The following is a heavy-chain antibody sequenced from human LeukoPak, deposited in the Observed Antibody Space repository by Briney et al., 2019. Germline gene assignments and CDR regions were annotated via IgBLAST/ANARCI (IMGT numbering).Heavy chain of an antibody. V-gene: IGHV4-59*01. CDR2: IYYSGST. D-gene: IGHD2-21*02. J-gene: IGHJ3*02. CDR1: GGSISSYY. Sequence: SETLSLTCTVSGGSISSYYWSWIRQPPGKGLEWIGYIYYSGSTNYNPSLKSRVTISVDTSKNQFSLKLSSVTAADTAVYYCATAYCGGDCPYDAFDIWGQGTMVTVSS. CDR3: ATAYCGGDCPYDAFDI.